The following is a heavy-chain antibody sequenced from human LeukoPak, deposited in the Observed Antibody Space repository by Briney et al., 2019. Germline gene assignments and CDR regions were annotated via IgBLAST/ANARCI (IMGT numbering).Heavy chain of an antibody. CDR1: GFTFSSYS. V-gene: IGHV3-48*01. CDR3: ARDGMEDIVVVPAAFPFYYMDV. Sequence: GGSLRLSCAASGFTFSSYSMNWVRQAPGKGLEWVSYISSSSSTIYYADSVKGRFTISRDNAKNSLYLQMNSLRAEDTAVYYCARDGMEDIVVVPAAFPFYYMDVWGKGTTVTVSS. J-gene: IGHJ6*03. D-gene: IGHD2-2*01. CDR2: ISSSSSTI.